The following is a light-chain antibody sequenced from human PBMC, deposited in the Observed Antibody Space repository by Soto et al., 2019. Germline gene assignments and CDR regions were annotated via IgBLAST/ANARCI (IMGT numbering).Light chain of an antibody. J-gene: IGLJ2*01. CDR1: SRDVAGYNY. CDR3: SSYTSSSTL. V-gene: IGLV2-14*01. Sequence: QSALTQPASVSGSPGQSITISCTGTSRDVAGYNYVSWYQQHPGKAPKLMIYEVSNRPSGVSNRFSGSKSGNTASLTISGLQAEDEADYYCSSYTSSSTLFGGGTKVTVL. CDR2: EVS.